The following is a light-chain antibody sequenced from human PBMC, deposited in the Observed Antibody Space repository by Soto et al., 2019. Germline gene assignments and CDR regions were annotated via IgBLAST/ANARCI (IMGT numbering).Light chain of an antibody. J-gene: IGLJ2*01. CDR1: SSDVGGYNY. Sequence: QSARTQPPSASGSPGQSVTISCTGTSSDVGGYNYVSWYRQHPGKAPQLIIYDVNKRTSGVPDRFSGSKSGNTASLTVSGLQAEDEDDYFCNSYGGTNNYVVFGGGTKLTVL. CDR3: NSYGGTNNYVV. V-gene: IGLV2-8*01. CDR2: DVN.